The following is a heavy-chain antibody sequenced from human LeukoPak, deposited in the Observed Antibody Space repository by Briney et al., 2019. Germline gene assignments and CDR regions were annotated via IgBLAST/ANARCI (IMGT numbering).Heavy chain of an antibody. CDR2: ISSSSSYI. J-gene: IGHJ4*02. CDR1: GFSLNND. Sequence: PGGSLRLSCAASGFSLNNDMNWVRQAPGKGLEWVSSISSSSSYIYYADSVKGRFTISRDNAKNSLYLQMNSLRAEDTAVYYCARESGGEEYYFDYWGQGTLVTVSS. D-gene: IGHD3-16*01. CDR3: ARESGGEEYYFDY. V-gene: IGHV3-21*01.